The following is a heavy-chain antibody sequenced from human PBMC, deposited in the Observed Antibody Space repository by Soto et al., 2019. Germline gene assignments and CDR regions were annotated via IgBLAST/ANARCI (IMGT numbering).Heavy chain of an antibody. CDR2: INPNSGGT. D-gene: IGHD4-17*01. J-gene: IGHJ6*02. Sequence: ASVKVSCKXSGYTFTGYYMHWVRQAPGQGLEWMGWINPNSGGTNYAQKFQGRVTMTRDTSISTAYMELSRLRSDDTAVYYCARVLMTTVTSGYGMDVWGQGATVTVSS. V-gene: IGHV1-2*02. CDR3: ARVLMTTVTSGYGMDV. CDR1: GYTFTGYY.